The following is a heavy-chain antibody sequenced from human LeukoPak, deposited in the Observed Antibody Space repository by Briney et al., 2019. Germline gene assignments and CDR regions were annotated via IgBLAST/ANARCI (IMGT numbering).Heavy chain of an antibody. J-gene: IGHJ4*02. CDR3: ARRPRPLYSSAWYGVY. Sequence: VASVKVSCKASGYTSTSYGISWVRQAPGQGLEWMGWTSVYNGNTNYAQNPQGRSTMTTDTSTRTAYMELRSLRSDDTAVYYCARRPRPLYSSAWYGVYWGEGSLVTLSS. V-gene: IGHV1-18*01. CDR2: TSVYNGNT. CDR1: GYTSTSYG. D-gene: IGHD6-19*01.